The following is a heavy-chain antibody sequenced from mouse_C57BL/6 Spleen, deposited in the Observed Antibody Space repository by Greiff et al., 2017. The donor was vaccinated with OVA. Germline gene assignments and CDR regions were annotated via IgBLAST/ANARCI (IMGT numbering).Heavy chain of an antibody. J-gene: IGHJ4*01. CDR2: IDPSDSYT. CDR3: ARSEGNFYYYAMDY. D-gene: IGHD2-1*01. Sequence: QVQLKQPGAELVRPGTSVKLSCKASGYTFTSYWMHWVKQRPGQGLEWIGVIDPSDSYTNYNQKFKGKATLTVDTSSSTAYMQLSSLTSEDSAVYYCARSEGNFYYYAMDYWGQGTSVTVSS. CDR1: GYTFTSYW. V-gene: IGHV1-59*01.